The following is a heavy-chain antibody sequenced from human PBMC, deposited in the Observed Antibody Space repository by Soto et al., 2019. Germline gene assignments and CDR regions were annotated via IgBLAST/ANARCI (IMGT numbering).Heavy chain of an antibody. Sequence: QVQLVQSGAEVKKPGASVKVSCKASGYTFTSYRISWVRQAPGQGLEWMGWISAYNGHTNYAQKLQGRVTMTTATCTSRAYRGLRSLRSDDTAVSYCARADPEGRYFARFDCWRQGTLVTVSS. V-gene: IGHV1-18*01. CDR3: ARADPEGRYFARFDC. CDR2: ISAYNGHT. D-gene: IGHD3-9*01. J-gene: IGHJ4*02. CDR1: GYTFTSYR.